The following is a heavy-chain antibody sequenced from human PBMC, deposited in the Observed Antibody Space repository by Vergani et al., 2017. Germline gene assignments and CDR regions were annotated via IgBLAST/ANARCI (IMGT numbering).Heavy chain of an antibody. CDR1: GYTFTDYY. Sequence: VQLVQSGAEVQKPGATVKISCKVSGYTFTDYYMHWVQQAPGKGLEWMGLVDPEEGETIYAEKFQGRVTITADTSTDTAYMGLSSLRSEDKAVDYCARARDDYGDYVTSYYHYGMDVWGQGTTVTVSS. CDR2: VDPEEGET. D-gene: IGHD4-17*01. J-gene: IGHJ6*02. CDR3: ARARDDYGDYVTSYYHYGMDV. V-gene: IGHV1-69-2*01.